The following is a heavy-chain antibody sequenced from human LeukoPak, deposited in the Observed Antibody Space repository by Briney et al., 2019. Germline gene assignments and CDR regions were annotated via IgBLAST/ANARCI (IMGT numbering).Heavy chain of an antibody. Sequence: GGSLRLSCVTSGFTFSAYCTHCVRQRPEKGLELVSRIDNDGHGIIYADSVKGRFTTSRDNVKNTLYLQMNSLRVEDTAVYYCAAGGGLDPSFGAVTHIDAWGKGTTVVVS. CDR3: AAGGGLDPSFGAVTHIDA. J-gene: IGHJ6*03. D-gene: IGHD3-3*01. CDR2: IDNDGHGI. CDR1: GFTFSAYC. V-gene: IGHV3-74*01.